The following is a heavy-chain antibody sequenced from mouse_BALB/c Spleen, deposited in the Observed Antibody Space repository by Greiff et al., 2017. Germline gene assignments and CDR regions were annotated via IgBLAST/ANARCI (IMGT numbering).Heavy chain of an antibody. D-gene: IGHD2-14*01. Sequence: VQRVESGPGLVAPSQSLSITCTVSGFSLTSYGVHWVRQPPGKGLEWLGVIWAGGSTNYNSALMSRLSISKDNSKSQVFLKMNSLQTDDTAMYYCARDGDYYRYDGYYFDYWGQGTTLTVSS. CDR1: GFSLTSYG. V-gene: IGHV2-9*02. CDR2: IWAGGST. J-gene: IGHJ2*01. CDR3: ARDGDYYRYDGYYFDY.